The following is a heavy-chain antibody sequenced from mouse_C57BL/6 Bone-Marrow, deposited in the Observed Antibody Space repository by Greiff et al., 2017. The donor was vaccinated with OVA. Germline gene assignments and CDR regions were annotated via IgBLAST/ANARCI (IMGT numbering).Heavy chain of an antibody. V-gene: IGHV1-50*01. CDR2: IDPCGSYT. J-gene: IGHJ3*01. D-gene: IGHD2-3*01. CDR1: GYTFTSYW. Sequence: QVQLKQPGAELVKPGASVTLSCKASGYTFTSYWMQWVKQRPGQGLEWIGEIDPCGSYTNYNQKFKGKATLTVDTSSSAAYMQLSSLTSEDAAVYYCARDDDGYSWFAYWGQGTLVTVSA. CDR3: ARDDDGYSWFAY.